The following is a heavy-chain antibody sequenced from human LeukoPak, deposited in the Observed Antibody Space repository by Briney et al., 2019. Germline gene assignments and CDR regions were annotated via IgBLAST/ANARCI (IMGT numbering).Heavy chain of an antibody. J-gene: IGHJ4*02. CDR3: ARAPPHYDILTGYMRGYFDS. D-gene: IGHD3-9*01. CDR2: IIPIYGTA. V-gene: IGHV1-69*13. Sequence: SVKVSFKASVGTHSSYAISWVRQAPGQGLGWMGGIIPIYGTASYAQKFQGRVTITADESTSTAYMELSRLGSEETAVYYCARAPPHYDILTGYMRGYFDSWGQETLVTVSS. CDR1: VGTHSSYA.